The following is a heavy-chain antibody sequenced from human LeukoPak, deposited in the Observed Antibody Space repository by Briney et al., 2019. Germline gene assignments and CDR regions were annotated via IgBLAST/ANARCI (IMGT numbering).Heavy chain of an antibody. Sequence: ASVKVSCKASGYTFTGYYMHWVRQAPGQGLEWMGWINPNSGGTNYAQKFQGRVTMTRDTSISTAYMELSRLRSDDTAVYYCARSASSGYYFDAFDIWGQGTMVTVS. D-gene: IGHD3-22*01. CDR2: INPNSGGT. V-gene: IGHV1-2*02. J-gene: IGHJ3*02. CDR1: GYTFTGYY. CDR3: ARSASSGYYFDAFDI.